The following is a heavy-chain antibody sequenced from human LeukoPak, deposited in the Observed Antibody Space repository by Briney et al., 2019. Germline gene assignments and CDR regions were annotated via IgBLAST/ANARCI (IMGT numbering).Heavy chain of an antibody. CDR2: ISYDESNK. J-gene: IGHJ4*02. CDR1: TFTFSGYG. V-gene: IGHV3-30*03. Sequence: GGSLRLSCAASTFTFSGYGMHWVRQAPGKGLEWVAVISYDESNKYYADSVKGRFTISRDNAKNSLYLQMNSLRAEDTAVYYCARDYGGNSGISYWGQGTLVTVSS. D-gene: IGHD4-17*01. CDR3: ARDYGGNSGISY.